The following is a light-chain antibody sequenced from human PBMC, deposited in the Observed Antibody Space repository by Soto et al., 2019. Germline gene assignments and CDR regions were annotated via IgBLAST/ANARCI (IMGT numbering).Light chain of an antibody. Sequence: EIVLTQSPGTLSLSPGESATLSCRASRSVSNSDLAWYQQKPGQAPRLLIYAASDRATGVPDRFSGSGSGTDFTLTISRLEPEDFAVYYCRQYGSSPRTFGQGTKV. CDR2: AAS. CDR1: RSVSNSD. J-gene: IGKJ1*01. CDR3: RQYGSSPRT. V-gene: IGKV3-20*01.